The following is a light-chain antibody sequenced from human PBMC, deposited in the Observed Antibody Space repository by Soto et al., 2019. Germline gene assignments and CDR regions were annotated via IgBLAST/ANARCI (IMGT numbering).Light chain of an antibody. CDR3: SSYTSSSTLEGV. V-gene: IGLV2-14*01. CDR1: SSDVGGYNY. CDR2: EVS. J-gene: IGLJ1*01. Sequence: QSALTQPASVSGSPGQSITISCTGTSSDVGGYNYVSWYQQHPGKAPKLMIYEVSNRPSGVFNRFSGSESGNTASLTISGLQAEDEADYYCSSYTSSSTLEGVFGTGTKVTV.